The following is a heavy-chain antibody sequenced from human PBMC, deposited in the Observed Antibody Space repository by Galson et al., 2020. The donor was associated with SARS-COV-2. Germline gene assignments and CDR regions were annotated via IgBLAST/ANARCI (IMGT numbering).Heavy chain of an antibody. V-gene: IGHV4-59*08. CDR1: GGSISSYY. Sequence: SETLSLTCTVSGGSISSYYWSWIRQPPGKGLEWIGYIYYSGSTNYNPSLKSRVTISVDTSKNQFSLKLSSVTAADTAVYYCATLRLGNYCSGGSCYPRSYYYYMDVWGKGTTVTVSS. CDR2: IYYSGST. CDR3: ATLRLGNYCSGGSCYPRSYYYYMDV. D-gene: IGHD2-15*01. J-gene: IGHJ6*03.